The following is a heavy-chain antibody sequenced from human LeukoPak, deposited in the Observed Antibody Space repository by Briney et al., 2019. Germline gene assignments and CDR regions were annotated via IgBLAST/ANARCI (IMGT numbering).Heavy chain of an antibody. Sequence: GGSLRLSCAASGFTFSSYAVTWVRQAPGKGLEWVSAISGSGGSTYYADSVKGRFTISRDNSKNTLYLQMNSLRAEDTAVYYCARDTSMEQFDYWGQGTLVTVSS. CDR2: ISGSGGST. D-gene: IGHD5-18*01. J-gene: IGHJ4*02. CDR1: GFTFSSYA. V-gene: IGHV3-23*01. CDR3: ARDTSMEQFDY.